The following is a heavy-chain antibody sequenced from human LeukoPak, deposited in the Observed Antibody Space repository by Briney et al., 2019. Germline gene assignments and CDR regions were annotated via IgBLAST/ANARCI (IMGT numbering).Heavy chain of an antibody. D-gene: IGHD3-10*01. CDR2: ISAYNGNT. Sequence: GASVKVSCKASGYTFTSYGISWVRQAPGQGLEWMGWISAYNGNTDYAQKLQGRVTMATDTSTSTAYMELRSLRSDDTAVYYCALPFYYYGSGSYDSSAAFDIWGQGTMVTVSS. J-gene: IGHJ3*02. CDR3: ALPFYYYGSGSYDSSAAFDI. V-gene: IGHV1-18*01. CDR1: GYTFTSYG.